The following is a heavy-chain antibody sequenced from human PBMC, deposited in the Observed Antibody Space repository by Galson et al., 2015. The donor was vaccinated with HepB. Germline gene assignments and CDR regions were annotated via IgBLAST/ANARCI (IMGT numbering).Heavy chain of an antibody. V-gene: IGHV3-66*04. Sequence: SLRLSCAASGFTVSSNYMSWVRQAPGKGLEWVSVIYSGGSTYYADSVKGRFTISRDNSKNTLYLQMNSLRAEDTAVYYCARRSRMTPGVGAFDIWGQGTMVTVSS. CDR2: IYSGGST. CDR3: ARRSRMTPGVGAFDI. D-gene: IGHD4-23*01. J-gene: IGHJ3*02. CDR1: GFTVSSNY.